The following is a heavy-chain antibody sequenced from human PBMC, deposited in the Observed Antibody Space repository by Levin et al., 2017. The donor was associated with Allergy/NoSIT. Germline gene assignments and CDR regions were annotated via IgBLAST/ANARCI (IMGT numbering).Heavy chain of an antibody. CDR3: ARDGFYSSGDAEYFQH. J-gene: IGHJ1*01. D-gene: IGHD6-19*01. CDR1: GGTFSSYP. Sequence: SVKVSCKASGGTFSSYPISWVRQAPGQGLEWMGRIIPILGIANYAQKFQGRVTITADKSTSTAYMELSSLRSEDTAVYYCARDGFYSSGDAEYFQHWGQGTLVTVSS. CDR2: IIPILGIA. V-gene: IGHV1-69*04.